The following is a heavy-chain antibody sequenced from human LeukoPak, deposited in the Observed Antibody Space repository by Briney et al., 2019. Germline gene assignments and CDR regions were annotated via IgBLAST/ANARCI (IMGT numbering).Heavy chain of an antibody. CDR1: GGSFSGYY. V-gene: IGHV4-34*01. Sequence: SETLSLTCAVYGGSFSGYYWSWIRQPPGKGLEWIGSIHYTGSTYYNPSLKSRVTISLDTSKNQFSLKLSSVTAADTAVYYCARTGGSFYFYYYMDVWGKGTTVTVSS. J-gene: IGHJ6*03. CDR3: ARTGGSFYFYYYMDV. CDR2: IHYTGST. D-gene: IGHD1-26*01.